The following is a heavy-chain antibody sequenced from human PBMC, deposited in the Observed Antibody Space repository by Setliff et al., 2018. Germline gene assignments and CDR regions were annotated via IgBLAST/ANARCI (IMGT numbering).Heavy chain of an antibody. CDR3: ARLPGYCNGGNCYGYYTFDI. J-gene: IGHJ3*02. CDR1: GDSISSSSYY. CDR2: INYSGIT. Sequence: SETLSLTCSVSGDSISSSSYYWGWIRQPPGKGLEWIGSINYSGITYYSPSPKSRVIVSVDTSKNKFSLKLSSVTAADTAVYYCARLPGYCNGGNCYGYYTFDIWGQGTMVTVSS. V-gene: IGHV4-39*01. D-gene: IGHD2-15*01.